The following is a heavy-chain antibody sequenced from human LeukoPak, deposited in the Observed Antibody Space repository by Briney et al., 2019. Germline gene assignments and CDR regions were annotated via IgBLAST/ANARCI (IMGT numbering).Heavy chain of an antibody. D-gene: IGHD3-22*01. Sequence: ASVKVSCKASGGTFSSYAISWVRQAPGQGHEWMGRIIPIFGTANYAQKFQGRVTITTDESTSTAYMELSSLRSEDTAVYYCARDQEYYDSSGYFRWFDPWGQGTLVTVSS. J-gene: IGHJ5*02. CDR1: GGTFSSYA. V-gene: IGHV1-69*05. CDR2: IIPIFGTA. CDR3: ARDQEYYDSSGYFRWFDP.